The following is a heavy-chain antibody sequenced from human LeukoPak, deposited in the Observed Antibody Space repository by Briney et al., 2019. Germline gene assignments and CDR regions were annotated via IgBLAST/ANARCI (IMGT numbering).Heavy chain of an antibody. CDR1: GFTFSSYG. D-gene: IGHD3-10*01. J-gene: IGHJ6*04. V-gene: IGHV3-30*18. CDR2: ISYDGSNK. CDR3: AKDTSMVRGVMNGMDV. Sequence: GGSLRPSCAASGFTFSSYGMHWVRQAPGKGLEWVAVISYDGSNKYYADSVKGRFTISRDNSKNTLYLQMNSLRAEDTAVYYCAKDTSMVRGVMNGMDVWGKGTTVTVSS.